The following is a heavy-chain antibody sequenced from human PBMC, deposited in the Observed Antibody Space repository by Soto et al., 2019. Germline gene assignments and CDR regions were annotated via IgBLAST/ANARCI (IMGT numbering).Heavy chain of an antibody. CDR2: IYYSGST. D-gene: IGHD2-15*01. Sequence: QVQLQESGPGLVKPSQTLSLTCTVSGGSISSGDYYWSWIRQPPGKGLEWIGYIYYSGSTYYNPSLKRRVTISVDTAKNQFSLKLSSVPAADTAVYYCAREVAVRDYCSGGSCYPDYWGQGTLVTVSS. J-gene: IGHJ4*02. CDR1: GGSISSGDYY. CDR3: AREVAVRDYCSGGSCYPDY. V-gene: IGHV4-30-4*01.